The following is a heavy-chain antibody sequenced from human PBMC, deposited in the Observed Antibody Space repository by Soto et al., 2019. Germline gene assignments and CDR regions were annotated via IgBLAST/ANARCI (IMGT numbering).Heavy chain of an antibody. CDR1: GFTFSSYS. J-gene: IGHJ5*02. CDR2: ISSSSSYI. V-gene: IGHV3-21*01. CDR3: ARDPCNSGWYFGWFDP. Sequence: EVQLVESGGGLVKPGGSLRLSCAASGFTFSSYSMNWVRQAPGKGLEWVSSISSSSSYIYYADSVKGRFTISRDNAKNSLYLQMNSLRAEDTAVYYCARDPCNSGWYFGWFDPWGQGTLVAVSS. D-gene: IGHD6-19*01.